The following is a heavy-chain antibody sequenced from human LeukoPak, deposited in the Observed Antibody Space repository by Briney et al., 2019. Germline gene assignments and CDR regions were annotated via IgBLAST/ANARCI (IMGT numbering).Heavy chain of an antibody. Sequence: PGGSLRLSCAASGFTFSSYSMNWVRQAPGKGLEWVSSISSSSGYIYYADSVKGRFTISRDNSKNTLYLQMNSLRAEDTAVYYCAKAETAYSYGSFSGPSPYWGQGTLVTVSS. D-gene: IGHD5-18*01. V-gene: IGHV3-21*01. CDR2: ISSSSGYI. CDR3: AKAETAYSYGSFSGPSPY. J-gene: IGHJ4*02. CDR1: GFTFSSYS.